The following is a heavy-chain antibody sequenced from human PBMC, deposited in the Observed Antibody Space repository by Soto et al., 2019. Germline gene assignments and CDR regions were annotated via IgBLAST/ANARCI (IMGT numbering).Heavy chain of an antibody. Sequence: SQTLSLTCAISGDSVSSKSAAWNWIRQSPSRGLEWLGRTYYRSKWYNDYAVSVKSRITINPDTSKNQFSLQLNSVTPEDTAVYYCARVPNPFRLKIGYEDAFDLRGQGTMVTVSS. J-gene: IGHJ3*01. D-gene: IGHD5-12*01. CDR1: GDSVSSKSAA. CDR3: ARVPNPFRLKIGYEDAFDL. CDR2: TYYRSKWYN. V-gene: IGHV6-1*01.